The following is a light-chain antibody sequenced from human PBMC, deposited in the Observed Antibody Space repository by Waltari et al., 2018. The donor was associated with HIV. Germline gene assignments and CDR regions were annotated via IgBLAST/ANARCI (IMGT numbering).Light chain of an antibody. J-gene: IGKJ1*01. Sequence: DIQTTQSPSSLSASVGDRVTITCRASQNIKAYLNWYQQKPGKAPRLLIYAASSLQSGVPSRFSGSGSGTDFTLTISRLQPEDFATYYCQQSYNTPRTFGQGTKVEIK. CDR1: QNIKAY. CDR3: QQSYNTPRT. CDR2: AAS. V-gene: IGKV1-39*01.